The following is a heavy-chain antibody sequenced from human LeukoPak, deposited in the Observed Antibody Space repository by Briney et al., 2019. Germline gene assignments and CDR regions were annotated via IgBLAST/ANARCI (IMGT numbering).Heavy chain of an antibody. V-gene: IGHV3-30-3*01. Sequence: GGSLRLSGAASGFTFSSYAMHWVRQAPGKGLEWVAVISYDGSNKYYADSVKGRFTISRDNSKNTLYLQMNSLRAEDTAVYYCAREPEIVVVITPHGMDVWGQGTTVTVSS. J-gene: IGHJ6*02. CDR1: GFTFSSYA. CDR3: AREPEIVVVITPHGMDV. D-gene: IGHD3-22*01. CDR2: ISYDGSNK.